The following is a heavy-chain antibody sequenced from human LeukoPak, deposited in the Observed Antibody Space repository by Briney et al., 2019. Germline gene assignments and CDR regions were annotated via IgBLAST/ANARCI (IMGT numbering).Heavy chain of an antibody. Sequence: GGSLRLSCAASGFTVSSNYMNWVRQAPGKGLEWVSSISSSSSYLFFADSVKGRFSISRDNTKNSLYLQMSGLRAGDTAVYYCARDAVTGYSSGWYKPFPFDSWGQGTLVTVSS. CDR3: ARDAVTGYSSGWYKPFPFDS. V-gene: IGHV3-21*01. CDR1: GFTVSSNY. CDR2: ISSSSSYL. D-gene: IGHD6-19*01. J-gene: IGHJ4*02.